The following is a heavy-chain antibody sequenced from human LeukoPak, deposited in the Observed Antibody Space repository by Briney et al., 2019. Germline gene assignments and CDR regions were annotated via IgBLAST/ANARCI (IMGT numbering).Heavy chain of an antibody. CDR1: GGTFSSYA. J-gene: IGHJ4*02. V-gene: IGHV1-69*06. Sequence: SVKVSCKASGGTFSSYAISWVRQAPGQVLEWMGGIIPIFGTANYAQKFQGRVTITADKSTSTAYMELSSLRSEDTAVYYCARGMDIVVVPAATGLFDYWGQGTLVTVSS. D-gene: IGHD2-2*03. CDR2: IIPIFGTA. CDR3: ARGMDIVVVPAATGLFDY.